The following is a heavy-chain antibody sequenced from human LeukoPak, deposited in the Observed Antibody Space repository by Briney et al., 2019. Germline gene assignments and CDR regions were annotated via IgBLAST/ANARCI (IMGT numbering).Heavy chain of an antibody. D-gene: IGHD3-10*01. V-gene: IGHV1-2*02. CDR1: GYTFTGYY. CDR2: INPNSGGT. CDR3: ARDRSGPFDS. J-gene: IGHJ4*02. Sequence: GASVKLSCKASGYTFTGYYMHWVRQAPGQGLEWMVWINPNSGGTNYAQKFQGRVTMTRDTSTSTVYMELSSLRSEDTAVYYCARDRSGPFDSWGQGTLVTVSS.